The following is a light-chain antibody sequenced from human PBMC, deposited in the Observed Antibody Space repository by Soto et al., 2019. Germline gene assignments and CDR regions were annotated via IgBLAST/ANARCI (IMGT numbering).Light chain of an antibody. J-gene: IGKJ5*01. Sequence: IVMTQSPATLSVSPRERATLSCRASQSVSSNLAWFQQKAGQAPRLLIYDASTRATGIPARFSGSGSGTEFSLTISSLQSEDFAVYYCQQYNKWRITFGQGTRLEIK. V-gene: IGKV3-15*01. CDR3: QQYNKWRIT. CDR1: QSVSSN. CDR2: DAS.